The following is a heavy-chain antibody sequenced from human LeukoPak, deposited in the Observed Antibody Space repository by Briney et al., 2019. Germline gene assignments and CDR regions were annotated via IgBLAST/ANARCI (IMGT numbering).Heavy chain of an antibody. CDR3: AALGVGPTTVNS. D-gene: IGHD1-26*01. V-gene: IGHV4-38-2*01. CDR2: IYHSGST. J-gene: IGHJ4*02. CDR1: GYSISTNYY. Sequence: PSETLSLTCEVSGYSISTNYYWGWIRLPPGKRLEWIGNIYHSGSTSYNPSLKSRVTISVDTSKNQFSLKLNSVTAADTAVYHCAALGVGPTTVNSWGQGTLVTVSS.